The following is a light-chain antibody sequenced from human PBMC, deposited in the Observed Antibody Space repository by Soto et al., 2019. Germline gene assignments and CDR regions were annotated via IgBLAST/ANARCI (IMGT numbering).Light chain of an antibody. CDR2: DNS. Sequence: QSVLTQPPSVSAAPGQKVTISCSGSSSNIGNNYVSWYQQLPGTAPKLLIYDNSKRPSGIPDRFSGSKSGTSATLGITGLQTGDEAEYYCGTWDSSLSAWVFGGGTKVTVL. J-gene: IGLJ3*02. CDR1: SSNIGNNY. CDR3: GTWDSSLSAWV. V-gene: IGLV1-51*01.